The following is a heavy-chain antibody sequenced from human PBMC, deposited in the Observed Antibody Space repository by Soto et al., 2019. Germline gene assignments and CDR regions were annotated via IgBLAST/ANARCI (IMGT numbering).Heavy chain of an antibody. CDR3: AKGGPGASSGLFEY. V-gene: IGHV3-53*01. CDR1: GFIVTSNY. J-gene: IGHJ4*02. D-gene: IGHD3-10*01. Sequence: GGSLRLSCAASGFIVTSNYMSWVRQAPGKGLEWVSVIYSDGTTNYAESVKGRFTISRDNSKNTVYLQMNSLRAEDTAVYYCAKGGPGASSGLFEYWSQGTLVTVSS. CDR2: IYSDGTT.